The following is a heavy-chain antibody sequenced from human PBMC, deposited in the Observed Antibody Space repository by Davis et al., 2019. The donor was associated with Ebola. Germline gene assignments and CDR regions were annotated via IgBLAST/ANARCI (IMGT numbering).Heavy chain of an antibody. V-gene: IGHV3-48*03. CDR2: MSTSGSKT. CDR1: GFTFSSYE. Sequence: GESLKISCAASGFTFSSYEMNWVRQAPGAGLELVSSMSTSGSKTDYGDSVKGRFTISRDTSMNMLYLQMNSLRAEDTAVYYCAKKIPGNNPFDSWGQGTLVTVSS. D-gene: IGHD1-14*01. J-gene: IGHJ4*02. CDR3: AKKIPGNNPFDS.